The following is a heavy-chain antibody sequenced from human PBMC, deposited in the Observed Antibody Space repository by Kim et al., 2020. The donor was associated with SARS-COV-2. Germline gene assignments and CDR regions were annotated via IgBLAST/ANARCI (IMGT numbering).Heavy chain of an antibody. D-gene: IGHD3-10*01. CDR1: GGSFSGYY. Sequence: SETLSLTCAVYGGSFSGYYWSWIRQPPGKGLEWVGEINHSGRTNYNPSLKSRVTISVDTSKNQFSLKLTSVTAADAALYFCARRLSNTSGWGSHYCDLWGQGILVTLSS. CDR3: ARRLSNTSGWGSHYCDL. CDR2: INHSGRT. V-gene: IGHV4-34*01. J-gene: IGHJ1*01.